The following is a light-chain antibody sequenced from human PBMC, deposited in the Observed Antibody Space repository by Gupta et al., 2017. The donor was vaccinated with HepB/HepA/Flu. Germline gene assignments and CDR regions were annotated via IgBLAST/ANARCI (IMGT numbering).Light chain of an antibody. CDR3: AAWDDSLSGLV. J-gene: IGLJ3*02. CDR1: NYNIGSNY. CDR2: RNN. Sequence: QSVLTQPPSVSGTPGQRATIPCSGGNYNIGSNYVCWYQQLPGASPKLLISRNNQRPSGVPDRFSGSKSGTSASLAITGLRSEDEADYHCAAWDDSLSGLVFGGGTRLTVL. V-gene: IGLV1-47*01.